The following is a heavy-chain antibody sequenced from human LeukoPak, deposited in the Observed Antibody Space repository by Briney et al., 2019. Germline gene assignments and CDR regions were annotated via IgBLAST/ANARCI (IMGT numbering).Heavy chain of an antibody. D-gene: IGHD6-19*01. CDR1: GYTFTIYG. V-gene: IGHV1-18*01. CDR3: ARDRRSGWYGYFQH. Sequence: GASVTVSCTSSGYTFTIYGISWERQAPGQGLEWMGWISAYNGNTNYAHKLQGRGTMTTDTSTSTDYMELRTLRSDDTAVYYCARDRRSGWYGYFQHWGQGTLVTVSS. J-gene: IGHJ1*01. CDR2: ISAYNGNT.